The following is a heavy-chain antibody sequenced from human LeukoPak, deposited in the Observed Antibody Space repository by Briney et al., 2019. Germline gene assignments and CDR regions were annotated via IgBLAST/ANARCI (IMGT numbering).Heavy chain of an antibody. Sequence: PSETLSLTCTVSGGSISSSSYYWGWIRQPPGKGLEWIGSIYYSGSTYYNPSLKSRVTISVGTSKNQFSLKLSSATAADTAVYYCARRPRDCSGGSCYSFDYWGQGTLVTVSS. V-gene: IGHV4-39*01. CDR3: ARRPRDCSGGSCYSFDY. CDR2: IYYSGST. J-gene: IGHJ4*02. D-gene: IGHD2-15*01. CDR1: GGSISSSSYY.